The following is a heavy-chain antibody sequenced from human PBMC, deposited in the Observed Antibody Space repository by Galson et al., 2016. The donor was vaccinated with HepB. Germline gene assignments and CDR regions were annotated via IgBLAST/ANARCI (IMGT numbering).Heavy chain of an antibody. Sequence: SLRLSCAASRFTFDDYTMHCVRHAPGNGLECVPLIGSHGNRSDFADSATGRFVISRDNRKNYLYLEMNSLRTEDTALYYCAKALMYDYDSSGWALDQWGRGTLVSVSS. CDR2: IGSHGNRS. CDR1: RFTFDDYT. J-gene: IGHJ4*02. V-gene: IGHV3-43*01. CDR3: AKALMYDYDSSGWALDQ. D-gene: IGHD3-22*01.